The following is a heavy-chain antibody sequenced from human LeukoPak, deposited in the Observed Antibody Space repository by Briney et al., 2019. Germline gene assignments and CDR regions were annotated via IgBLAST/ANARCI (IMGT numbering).Heavy chain of an antibody. D-gene: IGHD1-26*01. Sequence: SETLSLTCTVSGGSISSYYWSWIRQPAGKGLEWIGRIYTSGSTNYNPSLKSRVTMSVDTSKNQFSLKLSSVTAADTALYYCVRHGSYGAAFDIWGQGTKVTVSS. CDR3: VRHGSYGAAFDI. CDR2: IYTSGST. J-gene: IGHJ3*02. V-gene: IGHV4-4*07. CDR1: GGSISSYY.